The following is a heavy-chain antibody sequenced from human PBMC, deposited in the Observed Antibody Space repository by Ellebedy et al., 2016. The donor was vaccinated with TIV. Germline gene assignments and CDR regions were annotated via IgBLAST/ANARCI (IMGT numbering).Heavy chain of an antibody. D-gene: IGHD1-26*01. Sequence: SVKVSCXASGGTFSSYAISWVRQAPGQGLEWMGGIIPIFGTANYAQKFQGRVTITADESTSTAYMELSSLRSEDTAVYYCARLRWEPYGYFDYWGQGTLVTVSS. V-gene: IGHV1-69*13. CDR3: ARLRWEPYGYFDY. J-gene: IGHJ4*02. CDR2: IIPIFGTA. CDR1: GGTFSSYA.